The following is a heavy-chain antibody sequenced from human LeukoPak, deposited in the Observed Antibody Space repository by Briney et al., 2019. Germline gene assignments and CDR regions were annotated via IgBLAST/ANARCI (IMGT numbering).Heavy chain of an antibody. J-gene: IGHJ4*02. Sequence: GGSLRLSCGASGLTFSTYAMSWVRQAPGKGLEWVSAISASGDDTYYTDSVKGRFTISRDNSKNTLYLQMNSLGAEDTAVYYCAKERSFGTWLGDYWGQGTLVTVSS. CDR3: AKERSFGTWLGDY. D-gene: IGHD2/OR15-2a*01. V-gene: IGHV3-23*01. CDR1: GLTFSTYA. CDR2: ISASGDDT.